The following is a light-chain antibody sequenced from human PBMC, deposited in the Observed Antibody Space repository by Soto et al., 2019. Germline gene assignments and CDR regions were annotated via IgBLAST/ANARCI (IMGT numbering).Light chain of an antibody. CDR3: QQYTKSPLT. Sequence: DIVLMQFPDTLSLSPGGSATLSCRASQRLTRNYLAWYQQHVGQAPRHLIYATNKRAAGIPDRFIVSGSRADVTLTISRLEPEDFAVYYCQQYTKSPLTVGGGTKVDIK. V-gene: IGKV3-20*01. CDR1: QRLTRNY. J-gene: IGKJ4*02. CDR2: ATN.